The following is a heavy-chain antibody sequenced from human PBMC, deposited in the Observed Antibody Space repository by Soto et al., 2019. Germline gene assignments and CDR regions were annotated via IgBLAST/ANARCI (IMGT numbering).Heavy chain of an antibody. V-gene: IGHV5-10-1*01. J-gene: IGHJ5*02. CDR1: GYSFSSYW. Sequence: PGESLKISCKGSGYSFSSYWISWVRQVPGKGLEWMGKIDPTDSYTNYSPSFQGHVTISADKSIRTAYLQWSSLKASDTAIYYCARLDFYSSKRGDFFDPWGQGTLVTVS. D-gene: IGHD3-3*01. CDR2: IDPTDSYT. CDR3: ARLDFYSSKRGDFFDP.